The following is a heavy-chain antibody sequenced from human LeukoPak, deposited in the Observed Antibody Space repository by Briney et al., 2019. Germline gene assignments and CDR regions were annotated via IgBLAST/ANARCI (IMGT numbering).Heavy chain of an antibody. CDR2: ISAYNDNT. CDR3: AKAGATVTTLAFEI. D-gene: IGHD4-17*01. Sequence: ASVKVSCKASGYTFSNYGITWVRQAPGQGLEWMGWISAYNDNTNYAQNLQGRVTMTTDTFTSTAYMELRSLGSDDTAVYYCAKAGATVTTLAFEIWGQGTMVTVSS. J-gene: IGHJ3*02. CDR1: GYTFSNYG. V-gene: IGHV1-18*01.